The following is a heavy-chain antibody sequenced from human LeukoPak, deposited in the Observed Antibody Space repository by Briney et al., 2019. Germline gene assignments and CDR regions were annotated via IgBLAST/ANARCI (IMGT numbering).Heavy chain of an antibody. J-gene: IGHJ4*02. CDR1: GFTFSSYW. D-gene: IGHD6-19*01. V-gene: IGHV3-7*01. CDR2: IKQDGSEK. Sequence: PGGSLRLSCAASGFTFSSYWMSWVRQAPGKGLEWVANIKQDGSEKYYVDSVKGRFTISRDNAKNSLYLQMNSLRAEDTAVYYCAREGYSSGWYPGYDYWGQGTLVTVSS. CDR3: AREGYSSGWYPGYDY.